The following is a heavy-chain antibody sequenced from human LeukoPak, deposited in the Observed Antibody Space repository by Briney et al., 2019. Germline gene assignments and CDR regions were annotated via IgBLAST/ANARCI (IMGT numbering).Heavy chain of an antibody. CDR1: GFTFSSYA. CDR3: AKNGEVLSWFDP. J-gene: IGHJ5*02. V-gene: IGHV3-23*01. Sequence: GGSLRLPCAASGFTFSSYAMSWVRQAPGRGLEWVSAISASGDRTYYADSVKGRFTISRDNSKNTLYLQMNSLRAEDTAVYSCAKNGEVLSWFDPWGQGTLVTVSS. D-gene: IGHD3-10*01. CDR2: ISASGDRT.